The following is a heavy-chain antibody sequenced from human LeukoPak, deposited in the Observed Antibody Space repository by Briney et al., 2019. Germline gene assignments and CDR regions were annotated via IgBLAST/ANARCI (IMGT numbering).Heavy chain of an antibody. Sequence: PSETLSLTCTVSGGSISSGGYYWRWIRQHPGKGLEWIGYIYYSGSTYYNPFLKSRVTISVDTSKNQFSLKLSSVTAADTAVYYCARVPGSWFDPWGQGTLVTVSS. J-gene: IGHJ5*02. D-gene: IGHD7-27*01. CDR2: IYYSGST. CDR3: ARVPGSWFDP. CDR1: GGSISSGGYY. V-gene: IGHV4-31*03.